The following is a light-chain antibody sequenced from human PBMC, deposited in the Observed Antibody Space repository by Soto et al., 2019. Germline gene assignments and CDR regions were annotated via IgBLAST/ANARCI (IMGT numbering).Light chain of an antibody. V-gene: IGLV1-40*01. J-gene: IGLJ1*01. CDR3: QCYDTALGARFV. CDR2: GNI. Sequence: SIANTGAGYDVLWYQQRPGTAPKRLIFGNINRPAGVLDRFSGSKSGTLACLAITGFQAVAESGYYPQCYDTALGARFVFGSGTEV. CDR1: IANTGAGYD.